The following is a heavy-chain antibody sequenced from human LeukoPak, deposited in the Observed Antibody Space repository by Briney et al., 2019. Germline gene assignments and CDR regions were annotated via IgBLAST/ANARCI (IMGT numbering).Heavy chain of an antibody. D-gene: IGHD4-17*01. CDR1: GYIFTSYW. V-gene: IGHV5-51*01. Sequence: GESLKISCKGSGYIFTSYWIGWVRQLPGKGLEWMGIIYPGDSDTRYSPSFQGQATISADKSISTAYLQWSSLKASDTAMYYCARLNDYGDYPFDYWGQGTLVTVSS. CDR2: IYPGDSDT. J-gene: IGHJ4*02. CDR3: ARLNDYGDYPFDY.